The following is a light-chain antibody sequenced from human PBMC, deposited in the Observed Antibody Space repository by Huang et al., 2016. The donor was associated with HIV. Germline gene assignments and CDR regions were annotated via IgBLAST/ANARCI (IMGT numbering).Light chain of an antibody. CDR2: AAS. V-gene: IGKV1-9*01. CDR3: QQLKTYPIT. Sequence: IQLTQSPSSLSASVGDRVTITCRASQGIGRYLVWYQQKPGKAPKLLIYAASTLQRGVPSRFSGRGSGTDFTLTIGSLQPEDFATYYCQQLKTYPITFGPGTQVDIK. J-gene: IGKJ3*01. CDR1: QGIGRY.